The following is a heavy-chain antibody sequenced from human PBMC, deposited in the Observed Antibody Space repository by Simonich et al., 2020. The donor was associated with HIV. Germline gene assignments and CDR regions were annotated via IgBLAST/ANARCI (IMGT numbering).Heavy chain of an antibody. J-gene: IGHJ4*02. V-gene: IGHV4-34*01. D-gene: IGHD2-2*01. CDR1: GGSFSGDY. CDR3: ARGFYQRLYYFDY. Sequence: QVQLQQWGAGLLKPSETLSLTCAVYGGSFSGDYWSWIRQPPGKVLEWIGESNHNGRTNYNPSLNSRVTISVDTSKNQFSLKLSSVTAADTAVYYCARGFYQRLYYFDYWGQGTLVTVSS. CDR2: SNHNGRT.